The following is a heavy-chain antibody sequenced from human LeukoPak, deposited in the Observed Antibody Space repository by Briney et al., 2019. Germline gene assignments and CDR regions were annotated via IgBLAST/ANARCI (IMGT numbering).Heavy chain of an antibody. CDR2: IYYSGNT. CDR1: GGSISSYY. Sequence: PSGTLSLTCTVSGGSISSYYWSWIRQPPGKGLEYIGYIYYSGNTNSNPSLNSRVTISVDTSKYQFSLKLSSVTAADTAVYYCARRGSGASLEYYFDLWGRGILVTVSS. CDR3: ARRGSGASLEYYFDL. J-gene: IGHJ2*01. V-gene: IGHV4-59*08. D-gene: IGHD1-14*01.